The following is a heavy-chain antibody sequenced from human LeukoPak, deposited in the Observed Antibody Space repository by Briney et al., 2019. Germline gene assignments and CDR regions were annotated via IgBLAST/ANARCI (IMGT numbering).Heavy chain of an antibody. CDR2: IYTSGST. CDR3: ARRGGRFDW. D-gene: IGHD3-10*01. J-gene: IGHJ4*02. V-gene: IGHV4-4*09. CDR1: GDSLSGSY. Sequence: SETLFLTFTVSGDSLSGSYCSWIRQPPGKGLEWIGYIYTSGSTNYNPSLKSRVTMSIDTSKNQFSLKLSSVTAADTAFYYCARRGGRFDWWGQGTLVTVSS.